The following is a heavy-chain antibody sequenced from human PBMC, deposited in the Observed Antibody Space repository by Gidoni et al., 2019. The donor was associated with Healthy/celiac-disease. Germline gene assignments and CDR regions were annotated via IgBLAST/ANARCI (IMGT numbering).Heavy chain of an antibody. J-gene: IGHJ4*02. V-gene: IGHV4-39*01. D-gene: IGHD3-9*01. Sequence: QLQLQESGPGLVKPSETLSLTCTVSGGSISSSSYYWGWIRQPPGKGLEWIGSIYYSGSTYYNPSLKSRVTISVDTSKNQFSLKLSSVTAADTAVYYCARLLLRYFDWSDWGQGTLVTVSS. CDR2: IYYSGST. CDR1: GGSISSSSYY. CDR3: ARLLLRYFDWSD.